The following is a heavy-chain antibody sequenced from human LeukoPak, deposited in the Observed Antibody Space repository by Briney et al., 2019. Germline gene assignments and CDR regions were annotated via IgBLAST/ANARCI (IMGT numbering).Heavy chain of an antibody. Sequence: ASVKVSCKAFGYTTTGYYIHWVRQAPGQGLEWMGWINPNNGGTNSAQKFQGRVTMTRDTSIGTAYMELNGLTYDDTAVYYCGRDRHWNQGNFDYWGQGTLVTVSS. CDR3: GRDRHWNQGNFDY. CDR1: GYTTTGYY. CDR2: INPNNGGT. V-gene: IGHV1-2*02. J-gene: IGHJ4*02. D-gene: IGHD1-1*01.